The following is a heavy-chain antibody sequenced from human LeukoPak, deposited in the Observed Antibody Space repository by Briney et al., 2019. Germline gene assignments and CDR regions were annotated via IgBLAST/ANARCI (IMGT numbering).Heavy chain of an antibody. CDR1: GYTFTGYY. V-gene: IGHV1-2*02. CDR2: INPNSGDT. Sequence: ASVTVSCKASGYTFTGYYMHWVRQAPGQGVEWMGWINPNSGDTSYAQKFQGRVTMTRDTSISTAHMELSRLRSDDTAVYYCAIANPLYCSSTTCLFDYWGQGTLVTVSS. CDR3: AIANPLYCSSTTCLFDY. J-gene: IGHJ4*02. D-gene: IGHD2-2*01.